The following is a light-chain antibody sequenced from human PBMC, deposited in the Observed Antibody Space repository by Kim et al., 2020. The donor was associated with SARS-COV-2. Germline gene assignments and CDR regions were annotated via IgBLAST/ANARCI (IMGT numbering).Light chain of an antibody. Sequence: EIVMTQFPATPSVSPGERVTLSCRASQSISSNLAWFQQKPGQAPRLLIYGASTRYPGTPARFTASGSGTEFTLTISSLQSEDFAVYYFQKYNDWPYTFGQETKLEI. CDR3: QKYNDWPYT. CDR1: QSISSN. J-gene: IGKJ2*01. V-gene: IGKV3-15*01. CDR2: GAS.